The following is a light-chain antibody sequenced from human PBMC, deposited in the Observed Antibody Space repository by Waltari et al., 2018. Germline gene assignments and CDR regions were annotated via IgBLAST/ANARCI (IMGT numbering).Light chain of an antibody. CDR1: ASNIGNNV. J-gene: IGLJ3*02. V-gene: IGLV1-44*01. CDR3: AAWDDSLNGRWV. CDR2: RSD. Sequence: QSVLTQPPSASGTPGQGVTISCSGGASNIGNNVVNWYQQVPGKAPKLLIYRSDRGPAGVPHRFSGAKPGTSASLDISGLQSEDEADYYCAAWDDSLNGRWVFGGGTKVTVL.